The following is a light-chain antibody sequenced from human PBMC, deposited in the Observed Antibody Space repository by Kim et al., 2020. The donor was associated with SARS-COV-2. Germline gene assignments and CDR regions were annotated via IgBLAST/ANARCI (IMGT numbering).Light chain of an antibody. CDR1: QSVTSN. J-gene: IGKJ4*01. Sequence: SPGERATLSCRASQSVTSNLAWYQQKPGQAPRLLVYGASTSATGVPTRFSGSGSGTEFTLTISSLQSEDFAIYYCLQYNNWPPLTFGGGTRVEIK. V-gene: IGKV3-15*01. CDR2: GAS. CDR3: LQYNNWPPLT.